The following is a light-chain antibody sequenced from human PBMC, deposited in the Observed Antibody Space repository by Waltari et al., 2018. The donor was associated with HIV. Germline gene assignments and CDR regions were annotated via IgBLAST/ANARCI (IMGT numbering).Light chain of an antibody. J-gene: IGLJ3*02. CDR2: ENK. CDR1: TSNIGDNY. V-gene: IGLV1-51*02. CDR3: GTWDSNLSAWV. Sequence: QSVLTQPPSVSAAPGQKVTFSCSGSTSNIGDNYVSWYQHLPGTAPKLLIFENKKRPSGMPDRFSGSKSGTSATLGITGLQTGDEADYYCGTWDSNLSAWVFGGGTKVTVL.